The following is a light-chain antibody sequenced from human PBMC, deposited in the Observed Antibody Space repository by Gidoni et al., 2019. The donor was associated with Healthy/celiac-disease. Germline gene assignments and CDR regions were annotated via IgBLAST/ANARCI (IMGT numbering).Light chain of an antibody. V-gene: IGLV2-23*02. CDR3: CSYAGSSTWV. CDR1: SSDVGSYNL. CDR2: EVS. Sequence: QSALTQPASVSGSPGQPITISCTGTSSDVGSYNLVSWYQQHPGKAPKLMIYEVSKRPSGVSNRFSGSKSGNTASLTISWLQAEDEADYYCCSYAGSSTWVFGGGTKLTVL. J-gene: IGLJ3*02.